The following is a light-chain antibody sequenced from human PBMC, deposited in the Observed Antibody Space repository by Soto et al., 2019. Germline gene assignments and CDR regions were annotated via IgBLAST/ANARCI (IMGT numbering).Light chain of an antibody. Sequence: QSALTQPASVSESPGQSITISCTGSSSDVGGYKYVSWYQQYPGKAPKLLIYDVTNRPSGVSNRFSGSKSGYTASLTISGLQSEAEADYYCSSYTSFKTLVFGTGTKLTVL. CDR1: SSDVGGYKY. J-gene: IGLJ1*01. CDR2: DVT. CDR3: SSYTSFKTLV. V-gene: IGLV2-14*01.